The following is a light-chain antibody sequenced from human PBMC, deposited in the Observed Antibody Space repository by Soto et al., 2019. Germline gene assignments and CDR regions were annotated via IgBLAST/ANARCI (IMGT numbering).Light chain of an antibody. CDR3: CSYTTSNTRQIV. CDR1: SSDVGGYNY. V-gene: IGLV2-14*01. Sequence: HSVLTQPASVSGSPGQSITISCTGTSSDVGGYNYVSWYQQHPGKAPKFMIYDVSNRPSGASNRFSGSKSGNTASLTISGLQAEDEADYYCCSYTTSNTRQIVFGTGTKLTVL. CDR2: DVS. J-gene: IGLJ1*01.